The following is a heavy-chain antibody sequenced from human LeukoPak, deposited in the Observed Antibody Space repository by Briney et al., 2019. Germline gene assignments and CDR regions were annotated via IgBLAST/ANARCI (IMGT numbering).Heavy chain of an antibody. CDR2: ISSSSSTI. CDR3: ARVLLWFGEFG. V-gene: IGHV3-48*01. J-gene: IGHJ4*02. D-gene: IGHD3-10*01. Sequence: PGGSLRLSCAASGFTFSSYSMNWVRQAPGKGLEWVSYISSSSSTIYYADSVKGRFTISRDNARNSLYLQMNSLRAEDTAVYYCARVLLWFGEFGWGQGTLVTVSS. CDR1: GFTFSSYS.